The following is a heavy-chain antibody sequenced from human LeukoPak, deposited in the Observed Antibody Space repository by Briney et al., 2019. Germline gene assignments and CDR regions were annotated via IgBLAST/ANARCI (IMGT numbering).Heavy chain of an antibody. D-gene: IGHD6-19*01. Sequence: GGSLRLSCAASGFTFSNYWMTWVRQPPGKGLEWVANIKQDGSDKYYVDSVKGRFTISRGNAQNSVYLQMNSLRVEDTAMYYCVRGSGWVDSWGQGTLVTVS. CDR1: GFTFSNYW. J-gene: IGHJ5*01. CDR2: IKQDGSDK. V-gene: IGHV3-7*03. CDR3: VRGSGWVDS.